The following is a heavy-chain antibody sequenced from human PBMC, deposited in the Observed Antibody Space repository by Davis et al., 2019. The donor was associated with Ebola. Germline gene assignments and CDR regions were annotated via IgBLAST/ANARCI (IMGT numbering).Heavy chain of an antibody. Sequence: MPGGSLRLSCTVSGGSISSGGYYWSWIRQHPGKGLEWIGYIYYSGSTNYNPSLKSRVTISLDTSKNQFSLKLNSVTAADTAVYYCARQFDPWGQGILVTVSS. V-gene: IGHV4-61*08. J-gene: IGHJ5*02. CDR1: GGSISSGGYY. CDR2: IYYSGST. CDR3: ARQFDP.